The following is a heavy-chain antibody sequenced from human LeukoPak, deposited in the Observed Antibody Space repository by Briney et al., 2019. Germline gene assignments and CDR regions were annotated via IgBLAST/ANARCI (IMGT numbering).Heavy chain of an antibody. CDR1: GYTFTSYD. CDR3: ARGRIPGYFDWKIYDYYYYCYMDV. CDR2: MNPNSGNP. D-gene: IGHD3-9*01. Sequence: GASVKVSCKASGYTFTSYDINWVRQATGQGLEWMGWMNPNSGNPGYAQKFQGRVTMTRNTSISTAYMELSSLRSEDTAVYYCARGRIPGYFDWKIYDYYYYCYMDVWGKGTTVTISS. V-gene: IGHV1-8*01. J-gene: IGHJ6*03.